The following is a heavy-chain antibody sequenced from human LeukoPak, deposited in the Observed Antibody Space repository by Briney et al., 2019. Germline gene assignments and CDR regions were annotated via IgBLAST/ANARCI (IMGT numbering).Heavy chain of an antibody. D-gene: IGHD3-16*01. V-gene: IGHV3-21*01. Sequence: PGGSLRLSCAASGFTFSSYSMNWVRQAPGKGLEWVSSISSSSSYIYYADSVKGRFTISRDNAKNSLYLQMNSLRAEDTAVYYCARDQGGYYYMDVWGKGTTVTVSS. CDR3: ARDQGGYYYMDV. J-gene: IGHJ6*03. CDR2: ISSSSSYI. CDR1: GFTFSSYS.